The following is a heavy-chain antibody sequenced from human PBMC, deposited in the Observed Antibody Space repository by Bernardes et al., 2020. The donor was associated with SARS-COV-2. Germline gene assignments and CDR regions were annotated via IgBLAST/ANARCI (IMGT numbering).Heavy chain of an antibody. D-gene: IGHD5-12*01. Sequence: GGSLRLSCATSDFTFSTYTMHWVRQAPGKGLDWVSSISASSTYIYYGDSVKGRFTISRDNAKNSLFLQLSSLRVEDTAVYYCVRGGSSWLRPSPFDHWGQGALVTVSS. J-gene: IGHJ4*02. CDR1: DFTFSTYT. CDR3: VRGGSSWLRPSPFDH. CDR2: ISASSTYI. V-gene: IGHV3-21*01.